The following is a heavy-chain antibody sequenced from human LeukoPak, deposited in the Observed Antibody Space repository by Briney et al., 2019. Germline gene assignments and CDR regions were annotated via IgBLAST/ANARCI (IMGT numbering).Heavy chain of an antibody. J-gene: IGHJ1*01. Sequence: GGSLRLSCAASGFTFDTYTMSWVRQAPGKGLEWVSAIRSSGDSTYYADSAKGRFAISRDNSKNTLYLQMNSLRAEDTAIYYCAKGGAVTGTMYFQYWGQGTRVTVSS. V-gene: IGHV3-23*01. CDR2: IRSSGDST. CDR3: AKGGAVTGTMYFQY. D-gene: IGHD6-19*01. CDR1: GFTFDTYT.